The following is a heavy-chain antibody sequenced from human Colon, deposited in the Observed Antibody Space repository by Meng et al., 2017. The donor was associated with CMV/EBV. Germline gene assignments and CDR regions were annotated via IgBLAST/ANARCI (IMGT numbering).Heavy chain of an antibody. CDR2: VGDSGGST. Sequence: GESLKISCAASGFTFASHTMTWVRQAPGKGLEWVSSVGDSGGSTWYAESVRGRFTNSKDTSGNTVYLQMNSLRAEDTAIYYCAKELSTANSQPYYFGFDVWGQGTTVTVSS. V-gene: IGHV3-23*01. J-gene: IGHJ6*02. CDR1: GFTFASHT. CDR3: AKELSTANSQPYYFGFDV. D-gene: IGHD5/OR15-5a*01.